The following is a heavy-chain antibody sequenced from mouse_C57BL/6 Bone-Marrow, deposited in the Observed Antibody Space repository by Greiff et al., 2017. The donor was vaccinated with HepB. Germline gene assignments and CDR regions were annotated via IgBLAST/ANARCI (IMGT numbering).Heavy chain of an antibody. V-gene: IGHV1-75*01. D-gene: IGHD2-3*01. CDR3: ARRLHDSYPYYYAMDY. CDR2: IFPGSGST. J-gene: IGHJ4*01. CDR1: GYTFTDYY. Sequence: VQLQQSGPELVKPGASVKISCKASGYTFTDYYINWVKQRPGQGLEWIGWIFPGSGSTYYNEKFKGKATLTVDKSSSTAYMLLSSLTSEDSAVYFCARRLHDSYPYYYAMDYWGQGTSVTVAS.